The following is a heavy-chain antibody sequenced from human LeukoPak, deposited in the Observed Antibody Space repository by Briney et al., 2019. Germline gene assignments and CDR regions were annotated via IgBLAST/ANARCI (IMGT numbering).Heavy chain of an antibody. CDR2: IYYSGST. Sequence: PSETLSLTCTVSGGSISSYYWSWIRQPPGKGLEWLGYIYYSGSTNYNPSLKSRVTISVDTSKNQFSLKLSSVTAADTAVYYCARGTAYSSSWYADYWGQGTLVTVSS. V-gene: IGHV4-59*01. CDR3: ARGTAYSSSWYADY. CDR1: GGSISSYY. J-gene: IGHJ4*02. D-gene: IGHD6-13*01.